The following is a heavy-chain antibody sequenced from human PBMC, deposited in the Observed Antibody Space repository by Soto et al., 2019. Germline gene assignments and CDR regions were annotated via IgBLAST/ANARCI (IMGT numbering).Heavy chain of an antibody. J-gene: IGHJ5*02. Sequence: SETLSLTCTVSGGSISSYYWSWIRQPPGKGLEWIGYIYYSGSTNYNPSLKSRVTISVDTSKNQFSLKLSSVTAADTAVYYCERATSITMVRGVIRSKVNWFDPWGQGTLVTVSS. D-gene: IGHD3-10*01. CDR3: ERATSITMVRGVIRSKVNWFDP. V-gene: IGHV4-59*01. CDR2: IYYSGST. CDR1: GGSISSYY.